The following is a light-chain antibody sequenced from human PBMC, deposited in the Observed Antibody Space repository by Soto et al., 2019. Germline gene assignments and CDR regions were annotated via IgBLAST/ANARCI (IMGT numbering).Light chain of an antibody. V-gene: IGKV3-15*01. CDR3: QQYNNWPIT. Sequence: EIVMTQSAANLSVSPGEGDTLXCRASQSISSDFDWFQQRPGQAPRLLIYGASTRAHGSPPRFSGSGSATEFTRTISSLQSEDFAVYYSQQYNNWPITFGQGTRLEIK. J-gene: IGKJ5*01. CDR2: GAS. CDR1: QSISSD.